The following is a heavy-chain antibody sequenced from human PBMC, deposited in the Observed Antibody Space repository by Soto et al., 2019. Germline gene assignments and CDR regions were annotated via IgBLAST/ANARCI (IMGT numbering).Heavy chain of an antibody. CDR1: GGSISSSSYY. D-gene: IGHD3-3*01. CDR2: IYYSGST. V-gene: IGHV4-39*01. CDR3: ARHTEEWWFDP. J-gene: IGHJ5*02. Sequence: SETLSLTCTVSGGSISSSSYYWGWIRQPPGKGLEWIGSIYYSGSTYYNPSLKSRVTISVDTSKNQFSLKLSSVTAADTAVYYCARHTEEWWFDPWGQGTLVTVSS.